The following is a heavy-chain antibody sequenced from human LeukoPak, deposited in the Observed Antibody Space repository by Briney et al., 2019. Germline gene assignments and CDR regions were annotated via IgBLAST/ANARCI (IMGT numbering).Heavy chain of an antibody. Sequence: GESLKISCQGSGYSFTSYWIGWVRQMPGKGLEWMGIIYPGDSDTRYSPSLQGQVTISADKSISTAYLQWSSLKASDTAMYYCARRGYYDSSGYYYLSAFDIWGQGTMVTVSS. CDR1: GYSFTSYW. V-gene: IGHV5-51*01. CDR2: IYPGDSDT. CDR3: ARRGYYDSSGYYYLSAFDI. D-gene: IGHD3-22*01. J-gene: IGHJ3*02.